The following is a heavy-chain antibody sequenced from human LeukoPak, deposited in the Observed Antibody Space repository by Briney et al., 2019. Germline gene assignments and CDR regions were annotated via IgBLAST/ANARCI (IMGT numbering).Heavy chain of an antibody. V-gene: IGHV3-21*01. CDR1: GFTFSRYS. J-gene: IGHJ4*02. D-gene: IGHD6-19*01. CDR2: ISSSSSYI. CDR3: AREAVAGTDRFGYFDY. Sequence: GGSLRLSCAASGFTFSRYSMNWVRQAPGKGLEWGSSISSSSSYIYYADSVKGRFTISRDNAKNSLYLQMNSLRAEDTAVYYCAREAVAGTDRFGYFDYWGQGTLVTVSS.